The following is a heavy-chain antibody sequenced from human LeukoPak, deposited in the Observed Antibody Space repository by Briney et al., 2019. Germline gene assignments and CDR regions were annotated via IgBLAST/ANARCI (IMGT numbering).Heavy chain of an antibody. CDR3: ARGLKGAARPNRYYYYMDV. CDR2: MNPNSGNT. Sequence: ASVKVSCKASGYTFTSYDINWLRQATGQGLEWMGWMNPNSGNTGYAQKFQGRVTMTRNTSISTAYMELSSLRSEDTAVYYCARGLKGAARPNRYYYYMDVWGKGTTVTVSS. V-gene: IGHV1-8*01. D-gene: IGHD6-6*01. CDR1: GYTFTSYD. J-gene: IGHJ6*03.